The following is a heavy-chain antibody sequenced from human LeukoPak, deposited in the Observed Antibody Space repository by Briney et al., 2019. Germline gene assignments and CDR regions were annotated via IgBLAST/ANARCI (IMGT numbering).Heavy chain of an antibody. J-gene: IGHJ4*02. Sequence: GGSLRLSCAASGFTFSSYGMHWVRQAPGKGLEWVADIWFDGKNEHFADSVKGRFTISRDNSKNTMYLQINSLRAEDTAVYYCAKWGPYDILTGRINWGQGTLVTVSS. CDR1: GFTFSSYG. D-gene: IGHD3-9*01. CDR3: AKWGPYDILTGRIN. V-gene: IGHV3-33*06. CDR2: IWFDGKNE.